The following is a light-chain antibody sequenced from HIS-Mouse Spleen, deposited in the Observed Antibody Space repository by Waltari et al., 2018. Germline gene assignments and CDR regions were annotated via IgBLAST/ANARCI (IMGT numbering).Light chain of an antibody. CDR3: CSYAGSSTFGV. Sequence: QSALTQPASVSGSPGQSITISCTGTSSDVGSYHLFSWYQQHPGKAPKLMIYEGSKRPSGVSNRFSGSKSGNTASLTISGLQAEDEADYYCCSYAGSSTFGVFGGGTKLTVL. CDR2: EGS. V-gene: IGLV2-23*03. CDR1: SSDVGSYHL. J-gene: IGLJ3*02.